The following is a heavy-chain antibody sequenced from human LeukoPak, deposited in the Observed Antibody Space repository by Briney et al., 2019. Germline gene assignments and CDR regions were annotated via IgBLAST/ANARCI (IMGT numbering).Heavy chain of an antibody. Sequence: SVKVSCKASGGTFSSYAISWVRQAPGQGLEWMGGIIPIFRAANYAQELQGRVTITANESASAVYMELSSLRSDDTAVYYCATVYSGSYYFDYWGQGTLVTVSS. J-gene: IGHJ4*02. CDR3: ATVYSGSYYFDY. CDR1: GGTFSSYA. V-gene: IGHV1-69*01. CDR2: IIPIFRAA. D-gene: IGHD1-26*01.